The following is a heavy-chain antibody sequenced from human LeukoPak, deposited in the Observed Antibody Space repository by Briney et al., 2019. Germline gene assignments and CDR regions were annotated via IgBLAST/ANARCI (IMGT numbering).Heavy chain of an antibody. CDR1: GFTFSSYW. CDR3: ARQVVARPFDL. J-gene: IGHJ3*01. V-gene: IGHV3-7*01. CDR2: IKQDGSEK. Sequence: QAGGSLRLSCAASGFTFSSYWMSWVRQAPGKGLEWVANIKQDGSEKYYVDSVKGRFTISRDNAQSSLYLQMNSLRAGDTAVYYCARQVVARPFDLWGQGTMVAVSS. D-gene: IGHD3-16*02.